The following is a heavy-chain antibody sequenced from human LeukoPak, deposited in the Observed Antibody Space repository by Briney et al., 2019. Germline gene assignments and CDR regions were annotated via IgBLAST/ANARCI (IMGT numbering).Heavy chain of an antibody. CDR2: INWNGGST. J-gene: IGHJ4*02. V-gene: IGHV3-20*04. Sequence: AGGSLRLSCAASGFTFDDYGMSWVRQAPGKGLEWVSGINWNGGSTGYADSVKGRFTISRDNAKNSLYLQMNSLRAEDTALFYCARDGGSLDDYGDYWGQGTLVTVSS. CDR3: ARDGGSLDDYGDY. CDR1: GFTFDDYG. D-gene: IGHD4/OR15-4a*01.